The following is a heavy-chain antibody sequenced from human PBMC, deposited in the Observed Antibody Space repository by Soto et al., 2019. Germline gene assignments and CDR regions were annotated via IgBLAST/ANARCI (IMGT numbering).Heavy chain of an antibody. V-gene: IGHV4-30-4*01. CDR3: ASRHSSPYFDY. CDR1: GGSISSGDYY. Sequence: QVQLQESGPGLVKPSQTLSLTCTVSGGSISSGDYYWSWIRQPPGKGLEWIGSIYYSGSTYYNPSLKXRXTXSXSTSKTQVSLKLNSVTAADTAVYYCASRHSSPYFDYWGQGTLVTVSS. D-gene: IGHD6-13*01. J-gene: IGHJ4*02. CDR2: IYYSGST.